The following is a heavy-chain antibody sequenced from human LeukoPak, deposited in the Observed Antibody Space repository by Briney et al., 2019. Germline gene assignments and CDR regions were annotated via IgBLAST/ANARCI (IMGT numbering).Heavy chain of an antibody. V-gene: IGHV4-38-2*02. CDR1: GYSISSGYY. CDR2: IYHSGST. CDR3: ANDAAAAGTASSY. Sequence: SETLSLTCTVSGYSISSGYYWGWIRQPPGKGLEWIGSIYHSGSTYYNPSLKSRVTISVDTSKNQFSLKLSSVTAADTAVYYCANDAAAAGTASSYWGQGTLVTVSS. J-gene: IGHJ4*02. D-gene: IGHD6-13*01.